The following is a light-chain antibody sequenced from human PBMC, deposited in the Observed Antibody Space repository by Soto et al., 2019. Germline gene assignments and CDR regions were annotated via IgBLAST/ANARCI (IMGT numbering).Light chain of an antibody. V-gene: IGKV3-11*01. CDR3: QQRYNWPPIT. CDR2: DAS. CDR1: QTVGTY. Sequence: EIVLTQSPATLFMSPGERATLSCRASQTVGTYLAWYQQKRGQAPRLLIYDASSRATGIPARFSGSGSGTDFTLTISSLEPDAFALYFCQQRYNWPPITFGGGTKVEIK. J-gene: IGKJ4*01.